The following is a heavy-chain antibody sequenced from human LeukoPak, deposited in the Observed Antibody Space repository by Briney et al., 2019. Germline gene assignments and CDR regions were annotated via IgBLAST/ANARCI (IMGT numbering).Heavy chain of an antibody. J-gene: IGHJ4*02. CDR3: ASYDGWYRFFDY. V-gene: IGHV3-21*01. CDR2: ISSSSSYI. D-gene: IGHD6-19*01. Sequence: GGSLRLSCAASGFAFSTYDMNWVRQAPGKGLEWVSSISSSSSYIYYADSVKGRFTISRDNAKNSLYLQMNSLRAEDTAVYYCASYDGWYRFFDYWGQGTLVTVSS. CDR1: GFAFSTYD.